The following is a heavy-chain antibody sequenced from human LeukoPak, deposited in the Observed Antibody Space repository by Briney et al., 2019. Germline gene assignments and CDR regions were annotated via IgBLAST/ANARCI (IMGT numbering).Heavy chain of an antibody. CDR1: GFTFSTYS. CDR2: ISGSSIYI. J-gene: IGHJ4*02. Sequence: GGSLRLSCAASGFTFSTYSMNWVRQAPGRGLEWVSSISGSSIYIYYADSVKGRFTISRDNAKNSLYLQMNSLRAEDTAVYYCARDPPYSDSSGYYYDYWGQGTLVTVSS. V-gene: IGHV3-21*01. D-gene: IGHD3-22*01. CDR3: ARDPPYSDSSGYYYDY.